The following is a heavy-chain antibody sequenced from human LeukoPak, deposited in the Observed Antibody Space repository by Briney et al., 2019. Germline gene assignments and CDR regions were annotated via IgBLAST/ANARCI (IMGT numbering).Heavy chain of an antibody. CDR3: ANPYDIVTGYWEY. J-gene: IGHJ1*01. D-gene: IGHD3-9*01. CDR1: GFTFSSDA. V-gene: IGHV3-23*01. Sequence: GGSLRLSCAASGFTFSSDAMSGVPQAPGKGLECGSAISGVGGSTYYADSAKGGSTISRDNSKNTLYLQMNSLRAEDTAVYYCANPYDIVTGYWEYWGQGTLVTVSS. CDR2: ISGVGGST.